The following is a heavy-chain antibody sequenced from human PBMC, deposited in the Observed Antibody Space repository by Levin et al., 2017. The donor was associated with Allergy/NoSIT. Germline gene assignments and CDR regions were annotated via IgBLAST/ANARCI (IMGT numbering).Heavy chain of an antibody. CDR1: GGSISRSSYY. CDR3: ASRTYRD. CDR2: IYYDGST. J-gene: IGHJ4*02. V-gene: IGHV4-39*01. D-gene: IGHD2-21*01. Sequence: TSGGSLRLSCTVSGGSISRSSYYWGWIRQPPGKGLEWIGSIYYDGSTYYNPSLKSRITVSVDTSRNQFSLKVRSVTAADTAVYYCASRTYRDWGQGTLVTVSS.